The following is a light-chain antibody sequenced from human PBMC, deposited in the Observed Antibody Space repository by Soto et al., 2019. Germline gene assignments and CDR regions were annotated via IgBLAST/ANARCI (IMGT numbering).Light chain of an antibody. V-gene: IGKV3-15*01. Sequence: EIVMTQSPATLSVSPGERATLSCRASQSVSSNLAWYQQKPGQAPRLLIYGASTRATGIPARFSGSGSGTEFTLTISSLQSEDFGVYCCQQYNKWPPWVVTFGQGTRLEIK. CDR3: QQYNKWPPWVVT. J-gene: IGKJ5*01. CDR2: GAS. CDR1: QSVSSN.